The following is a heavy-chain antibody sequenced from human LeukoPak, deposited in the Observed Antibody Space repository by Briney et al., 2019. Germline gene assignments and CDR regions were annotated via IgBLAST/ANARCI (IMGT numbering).Heavy chain of an antibody. J-gene: IGHJ6*03. D-gene: IGHD3-10*01. CDR3: ARGVRGVRGVIHYYYMDV. CDR2: IIPILGIA. Sequence: ASVKVSCKASGGTFSSYTISWVRQAPGQGLEWMGRIIPILGIANYAQKFQGRVTITADKSTSTAYMELSSLRSEDTAVYYCARGVRGVRGVIHYYYMDVWGKGTTVTASS. V-gene: IGHV1-69*02. CDR1: GGTFSSYT.